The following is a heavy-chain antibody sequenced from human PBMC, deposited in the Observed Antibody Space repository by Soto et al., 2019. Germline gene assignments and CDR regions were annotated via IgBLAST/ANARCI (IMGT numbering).Heavy chain of an antibody. V-gene: IGHV2-26*04. Sequence: QVTVKESGPVLVKPTETLTLTCTVSGFSLSNVGLGVSWIRQPPGKALEWLAHIFSNDEKSYSTSLKSRLTISKDTSKSQVVLTMTNMDPVDTATYYCASTYSTSWYWFDPWGQGTLVTVSS. CDR3: ASTYSTSWYWFDP. CDR1: GFSLSNVGLG. CDR2: IFSNDEK. D-gene: IGHD6-13*01. J-gene: IGHJ5*02.